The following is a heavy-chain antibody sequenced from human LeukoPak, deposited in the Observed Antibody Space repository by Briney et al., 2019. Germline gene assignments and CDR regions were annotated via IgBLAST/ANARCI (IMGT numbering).Heavy chain of an antibody. CDR3: ARDKYGDYGIDY. D-gene: IGHD4-17*01. Sequence: GGSLRLSCAVSGFTFTAYSMNWVRQAPGKGLEWVSFISSSSSTIYYADSVRGRFTISRDNAKNSLYLQMSSLRAEDTAVYYCARDKYGDYGIDYWGQGTLVTVSS. J-gene: IGHJ4*02. CDR2: ISSSSSTI. CDR1: GFTFTAYS. V-gene: IGHV3-48*04.